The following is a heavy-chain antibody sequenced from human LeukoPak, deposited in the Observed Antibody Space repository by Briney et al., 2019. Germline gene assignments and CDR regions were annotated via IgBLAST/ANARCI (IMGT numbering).Heavy chain of an antibody. V-gene: IGHV4-59*11. CDR2: VYDNGNT. D-gene: IGHD2-21*02. CDR1: GGSITGHY. CDR3: ARVFRGVVTSNWFDP. J-gene: IGHJ5*02. Sequence: PSETLSLTCTVSGGSITGHYWTWIRQSPGKGLEWIGFVYDNGNTNYNSSLQSRVTMSVDTSTNQLSLKMTSVTAADTATYYCARVFRGVVTSNWFDPWGQGTLVTVSS.